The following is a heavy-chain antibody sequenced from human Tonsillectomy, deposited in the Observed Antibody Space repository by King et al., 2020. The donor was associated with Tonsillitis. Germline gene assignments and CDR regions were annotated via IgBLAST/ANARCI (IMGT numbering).Heavy chain of an antibody. V-gene: IGHV1-18*04. CDR2: ISTYNANT. CDR1: GYTFTSYG. Sequence: VQLVESGAEVKKPGASVKVSCKASGYTFTSYGITWVRQAPGHGLEWMGWISTYNANTNYAQKLKGRVTMTTDTSTSTPYMELRSLRSDDTAVYYCARVSGDYPLLTGLDYWGQGTLVTVSS. J-gene: IGHJ4*02. CDR3: ARVSGDYPLLTGLDY. D-gene: IGHD3-9*01.